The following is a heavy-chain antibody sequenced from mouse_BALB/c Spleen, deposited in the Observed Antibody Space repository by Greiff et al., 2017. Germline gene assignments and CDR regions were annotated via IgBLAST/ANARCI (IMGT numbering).Heavy chain of an antibody. J-gene: IGHJ1*01. V-gene: IGHV3-6*02. D-gene: IGHD3-3*01. CDR2: ISYDGSN. CDR1: GYSITSGYY. Sequence: ESGPGLVKPSQSLSLTCSVTGYSITSGYYWNWIRQFPGNKLEWMGYISYDGSNNYNPSLKNRISITRDTSKNQFFLKLNSVTTEDTATYYCARGAGLGEYFDVWGAGTTVTVSS. CDR3: ARGAGLGEYFDV.